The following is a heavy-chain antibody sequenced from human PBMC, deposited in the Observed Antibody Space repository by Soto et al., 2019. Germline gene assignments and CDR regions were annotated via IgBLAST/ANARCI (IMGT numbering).Heavy chain of an antibody. CDR2: IYYSGTI. CDR1: GGSISSTSYA. CDR3: ARHVHNQGYEYYFDS. D-gene: IGHD3-3*01. Sequence: QLQLQESGPGLVKPSETLSLTCNASGGSISSTSYAWGWIRQSPGKGLEGIGTIYYSGTIYYNPSLKIRITIYVDTSKNQISLKLSSVTAADTAVYYCARHVHNQGYEYYFDSWGQGTLVTVSS. J-gene: IGHJ4*02. V-gene: IGHV4-39*01.